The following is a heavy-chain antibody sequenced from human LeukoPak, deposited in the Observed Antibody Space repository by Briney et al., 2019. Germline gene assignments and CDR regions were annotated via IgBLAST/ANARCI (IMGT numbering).Heavy chain of an antibody. V-gene: IGHV6-1*01. Sequence: SQTLSLTCAISGESVSSKSATCNWIRQSPSRGLDWLGRTYYRSKWYNDYALCVNSRITINPDTSKNQFSLQLNSVTPEDTAVYYCARLGSFEDYWGQGTLVTVSS. CDR3: ARLGSFEDY. D-gene: IGHD1-26*01. CDR2: TYYRSKWYN. J-gene: IGHJ4*02. CDR1: GESVSSKSAT.